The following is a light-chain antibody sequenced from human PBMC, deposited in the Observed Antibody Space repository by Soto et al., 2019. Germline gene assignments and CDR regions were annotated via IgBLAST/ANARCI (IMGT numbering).Light chain of an antibody. CDR1: QSVSSSY. Sequence: EIVLTQSPGTLSLSPGERATLSRRASQSVSSSYLAWYQQKPGQAPRLLISGASSRATGIPDRFSGSGSGTDFTLTISRLEPEDFAVYYCQQYGISPWTFGQGTKVEIK. V-gene: IGKV3-20*01. CDR2: GAS. J-gene: IGKJ1*01. CDR3: QQYGISPWT.